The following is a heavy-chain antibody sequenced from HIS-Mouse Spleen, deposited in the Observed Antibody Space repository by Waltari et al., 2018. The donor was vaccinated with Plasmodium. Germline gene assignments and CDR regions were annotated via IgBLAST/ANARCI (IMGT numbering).Heavy chain of an antibody. D-gene: IGHD1-26*01. CDR1: GGSISSSSYY. Sequence: QLQLQESGPGLVTPSETLSLTCTVSGGSISSSSYYWGWIRQPPGTGLEWIGSIYYSGSTYYNPSLKSRVTISVDTSKNQFSLKLSSVTAADTAVYYCARRGGSYYYFDYWGQGTLVTVSS. V-gene: IGHV4-39*01. CDR3: ARRGGSYYYFDY. CDR2: IYYSGST. J-gene: IGHJ4*02.